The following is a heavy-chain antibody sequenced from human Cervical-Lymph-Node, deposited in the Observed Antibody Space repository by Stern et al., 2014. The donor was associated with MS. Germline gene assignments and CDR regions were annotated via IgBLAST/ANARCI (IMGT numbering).Heavy chain of an antibody. D-gene: IGHD2-21*02. V-gene: IGHV1-24*01. CDR3: ATHRGRVTYYYGMDV. CDR2: VDPERGET. J-gene: IGHJ6*02. CDR1: GYTLSEIS. Sequence: VQLVESGDEVKKPWASVKVSCKVSGYTLSEISMHWLRQAPGKGLEWMGGVDPERGETRYAQKFQGRVNMDEDRSSDIAYMELSSLRSEDTAVYYCATHRGRVTYYYGMDVWGQGTTVTVSS.